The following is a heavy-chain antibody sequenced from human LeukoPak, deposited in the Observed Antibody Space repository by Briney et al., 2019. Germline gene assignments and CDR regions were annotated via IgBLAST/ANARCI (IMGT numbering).Heavy chain of an antibody. CDR1: GGSISGDYY. CDR2: IYYSGST. CDR3: ARRIASYYYDSSGYYSGNCFDY. J-gene: IGHJ4*02. V-gene: IGHV4-39*01. Sequence: PSQTLSLTCTVSGGSISGDYYWSWIRQPPGKGLEWIGSIYYSGSTYYNPSLKSRLTISVDTSKNQFSLKLSSVTAADTAVYYCARRIASYYYDSSGYYSGNCFDYWGQGTLVTVSS. D-gene: IGHD3-22*01.